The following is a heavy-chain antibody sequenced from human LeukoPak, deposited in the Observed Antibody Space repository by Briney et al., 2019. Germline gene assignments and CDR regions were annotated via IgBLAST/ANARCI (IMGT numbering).Heavy chain of an antibody. V-gene: IGHV3-30*01. D-gene: IGHD3-10*01. J-gene: IGHJ4*02. CDR2: ISYDGSNK. CDR3: ARDLSVRGDY. CDR1: GFTFSSYA. Sequence: GRSLRLSCAASGFTFSSYAMHWVRQAPGKGLEWVAVISYDGSNKYYADSVKGRFTISRDNSKNTLYLQVNSLRAEDTAVYYCARDLSVRGDYWGQGTLVTVSS.